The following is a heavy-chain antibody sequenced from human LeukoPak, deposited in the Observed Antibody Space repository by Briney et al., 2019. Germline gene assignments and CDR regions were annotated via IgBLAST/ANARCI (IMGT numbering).Heavy chain of an antibody. CDR1: GGTFSNHA. V-gene: IGHV1-69*05. CDR3: ARGLQYQLLKASGHYYMDV. Sequence: GASVKVSCKASGGTFSNHAIAWVRQAPGQGPEWRGGIIPISGTANYAQKFHGRVTITTDESTSTAYLELSSLASDDTAVYYCARGLQYQLLKASGHYYMDVWGEGTTVTVSS. D-gene: IGHD2-2*01. J-gene: IGHJ6*03. CDR2: IIPISGTA.